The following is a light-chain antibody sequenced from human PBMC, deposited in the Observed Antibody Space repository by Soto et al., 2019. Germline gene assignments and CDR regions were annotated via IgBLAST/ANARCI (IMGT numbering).Light chain of an antibody. V-gene: IGKV1-13*02. Sequence: IQLTQYPSSLSASVGDRVTITCRASQGISSYLAWYQQKPGKAPKLLIYDASSLESGVPSRFSGSGSGTEFTLTISSLQPDDFATYYCQQNNFYFGRGTKVDIK. CDR3: QQNNFY. J-gene: IGKJ3*01. CDR1: QGISSY. CDR2: DAS.